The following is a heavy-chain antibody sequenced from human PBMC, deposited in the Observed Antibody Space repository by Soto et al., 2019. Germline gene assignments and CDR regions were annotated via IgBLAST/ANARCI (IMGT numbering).Heavy chain of an antibody. V-gene: IGHV3-23*01. D-gene: IGHD3-3*01. CDR1: GFTFSSYA. CDR3: AKDPYSVDFWSGYYERSYYFDY. J-gene: IGHJ4*02. Sequence: EVQLLESGGGLVQPGGSLRLACAASGFTFSSYAMSWVRPAPGKGLEWVSDTSGSGGSTYYADSVKGRFTISRDNSKNTLYLQMNSLRAEDTAVYYCAKDPYSVDFWSGYYERSYYFDYWGQGTLVTVSS. CDR2: TSGSGGST.